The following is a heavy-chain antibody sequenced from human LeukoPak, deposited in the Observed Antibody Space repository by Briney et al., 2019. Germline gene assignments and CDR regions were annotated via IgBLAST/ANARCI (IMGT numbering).Heavy chain of an antibody. V-gene: IGHV3-21*01. CDR2: ISSGSSYI. J-gene: IGHJ4*02. CDR1: GFTFSSYS. Sequence: PGGSLTPSCAASGFTFSSYSMNWVRQAPGKGLEWVSSISSGSSYIYYADSVKGRFTISRDNAKNSLYLQMNSLRAEDTAVYYCARVIYGSGSYYNGLTFDYWGQGTLVTVSS. CDR3: ARVIYGSGSYYNGLTFDY. D-gene: IGHD3-10*01.